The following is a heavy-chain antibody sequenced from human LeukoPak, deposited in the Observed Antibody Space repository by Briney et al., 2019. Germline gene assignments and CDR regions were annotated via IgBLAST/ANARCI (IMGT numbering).Heavy chain of an antibody. CDR3: ARDRYCTNGVCYISYYFDY. CDR1: GGSISSYY. D-gene: IGHD2-8*01. V-gene: IGHV4-59*01. J-gene: IGHJ4*02. Sequence: SETLSLTCTVSGGSISSYYWSWIRQPPGKGLEWIGYIYYSGSTNYNPSLKSRVTISVDTSKNQFSLKLSSVTAADTAVYYCARDRYCTNGVCYISYYFDYWGQGTLVTVSS. CDR2: IYYSGST.